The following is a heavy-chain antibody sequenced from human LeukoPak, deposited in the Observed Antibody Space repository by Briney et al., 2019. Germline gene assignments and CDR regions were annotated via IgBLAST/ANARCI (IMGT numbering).Heavy chain of an antibody. V-gene: IGHV3-53*05. CDR3: VKDYDILTGYFDY. CDR2: IYSGGTT. Sequence: GGSLRLSCAASGFTVSTNCMTWVRQAPGKGLEWVSTIYSGGTTYYADSVMGRFTISRDNSKNTLYLQMSSLRAEDTAVYYCVKDYDILTGYFDYWGQGTLVTVSS. J-gene: IGHJ4*02. D-gene: IGHD3-9*01. CDR1: GFTVSTNC.